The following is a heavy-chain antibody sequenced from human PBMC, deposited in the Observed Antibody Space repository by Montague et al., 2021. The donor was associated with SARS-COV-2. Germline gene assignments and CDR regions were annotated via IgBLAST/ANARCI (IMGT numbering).Heavy chain of an antibody. V-gene: IGHV4-39*01. CDR2: VYYSGST. CDR3: ANLYGDYGGEVDY. Sequence: SETLSLTCSVSGDSIRSSGYYWGWIRQPPGKGLEWIGTVYYSGSTNYNPSLKSRVTMPVDTSKNQFSLELRSVTAADTAVYYCANLYGDYGGEVDYWGQGTLVTVSS. CDR1: GDSIRSSGYY. D-gene: IGHD4-17*01. J-gene: IGHJ4*02.